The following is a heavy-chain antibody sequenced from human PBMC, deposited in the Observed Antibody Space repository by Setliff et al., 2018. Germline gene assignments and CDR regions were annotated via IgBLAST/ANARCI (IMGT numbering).Heavy chain of an antibody. CDR3: AREGYNYGYLFDI. D-gene: IGHD5-18*01. Sequence: GASVKVSCKASGYTFTSYGITWVRQAPGQGPEWMGWISTYNGKTKYAEKVQGRVTMSTDTSTSTAYMELRSLRSEDTAMYYCAREGYNYGYLFDIWGQGTMVTVSS. CDR1: GYTFTSYG. V-gene: IGHV1-18*01. CDR2: ISTYNGKT. J-gene: IGHJ3*02.